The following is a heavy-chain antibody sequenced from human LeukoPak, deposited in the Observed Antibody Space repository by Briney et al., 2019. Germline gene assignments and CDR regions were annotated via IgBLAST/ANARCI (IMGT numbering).Heavy chain of an antibody. CDR1: GYTFSNYG. CDR2: VSPYNGKT. D-gene: IGHD5-18*01. CDR3: AKGGAYSLFDY. Sequence: ASVKVSCKASGYTFSNYGISWVRQAPGQGREWMGWVSPYNGKTDFARKFQGRVIMTTDTSTTTAYMELRSLRSDDTAVYYCAKGGAYSLFDYWGQGTLVTVSS. J-gene: IGHJ4*02. V-gene: IGHV1-18*01.